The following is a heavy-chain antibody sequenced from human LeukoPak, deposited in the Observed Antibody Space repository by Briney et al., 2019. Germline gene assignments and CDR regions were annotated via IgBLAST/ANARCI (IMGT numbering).Heavy chain of an antibody. V-gene: IGHV1-2*02. Sequence: ASVKVSCKASGYTFTGYYMHWVRQAPGQGLEWMGWINPNSGGTNYAQKFQGRVTMTRDTSISTAYMELSRLRSDGTAVYYCARGGIAARRPFDYWGQGTLVTVSS. CDR3: ARGGIAARRPFDY. D-gene: IGHD6-6*01. J-gene: IGHJ4*02. CDR1: GYTFTGYY. CDR2: INPNSGGT.